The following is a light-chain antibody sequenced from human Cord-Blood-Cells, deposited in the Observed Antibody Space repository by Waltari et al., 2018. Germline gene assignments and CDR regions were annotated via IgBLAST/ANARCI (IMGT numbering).Light chain of an antibody. J-gene: IGKJ3*01. CDR1: QSVSSSY. V-gene: IGKV3-20*01. CDR3: QQYGSSPFT. CDR2: GAS. Sequence: EIVLTQSPGTLSLSPGERATLSCRASQSVSSSYLAWYQQKPGQAPRLLIDGASSRATGIPDRFSGIGSGTDFTLTISRLEPEDFAVYYCQQYGSSPFTFGPGTKVDIK.